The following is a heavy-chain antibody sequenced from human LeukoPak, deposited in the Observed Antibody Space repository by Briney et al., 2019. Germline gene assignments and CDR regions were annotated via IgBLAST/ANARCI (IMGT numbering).Heavy chain of an antibody. V-gene: IGHV3-23*01. CDR3: ARVTSF. Sequence: GGSLRLSCTASGFTFSSYAMSWVRQAPGKGLEWVSTIGGSGGTTYYADSVKGRFTISRDNSKNTLYLQMNTLRAEDTAVYYCARVTSFWGQGALVTVSS. CDR1: GFTFSSYA. J-gene: IGHJ4*02. D-gene: IGHD1/OR15-1a*01. CDR2: IGGSGGTT.